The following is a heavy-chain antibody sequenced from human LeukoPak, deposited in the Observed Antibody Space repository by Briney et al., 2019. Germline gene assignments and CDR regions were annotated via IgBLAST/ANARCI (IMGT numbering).Heavy chain of an antibody. CDR3: AHGAMYQLDY. CDR2: IRYDGRNK. CDR1: GFTVSGNY. D-gene: IGHD2-2*01. J-gene: IGHJ4*02. V-gene: IGHV3-30*02. Sequence: GGSLRLSCAVSGFTVSGNYMSWVRQAPGKGLEWVAFIRYDGRNKYYADSVKGRFTISGDNSKNTLFLQMNSLRAEDTAVYYCAHGAMYQLDYWGQGTLVTVSS.